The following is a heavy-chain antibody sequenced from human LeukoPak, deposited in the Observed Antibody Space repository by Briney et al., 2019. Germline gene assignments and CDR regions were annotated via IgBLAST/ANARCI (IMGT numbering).Heavy chain of an antibody. CDR3: ARQVGYYDSSGYSDDAFDI. CDR1: GGSINNGNYF. V-gene: IGHV4-61*02. J-gene: IGHJ3*02. CDR2: IHASGST. Sequence: SETLSLTCTVSGGSINNGNYFWHWIRQPAGKGLEWIGRIHASGSTNYSPSLKSRVTISMYMSKNQFSLKLSSVTAADTAVYYCARQVGYYDSSGYSDDAFDIWGQGTMVTVSS. D-gene: IGHD3-22*01.